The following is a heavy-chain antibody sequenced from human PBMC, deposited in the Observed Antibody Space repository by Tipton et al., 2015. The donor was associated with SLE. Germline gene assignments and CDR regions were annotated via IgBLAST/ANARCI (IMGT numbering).Heavy chain of an antibody. Sequence: QLVQSGAEVKKPGASVKVSCKASGYTFTGYYMHWVRQAPGQGLEWMGRINPNSGGTNYAQKFQGRVTMTRDTSISTAYMELSRLRSDDTAVYYCATAPGYSSPYYFDYWGQGTLVTVSS. V-gene: IGHV1-2*06. J-gene: IGHJ4*02. D-gene: IGHD6-19*01. CDR2: INPNSGGT. CDR1: GYTFTGYY. CDR3: ATAPGYSSPYYFDY.